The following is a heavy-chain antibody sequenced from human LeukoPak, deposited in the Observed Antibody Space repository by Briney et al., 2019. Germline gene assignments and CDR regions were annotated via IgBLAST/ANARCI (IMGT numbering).Heavy chain of an antibody. CDR2: ITSSSSYI. J-gene: IGHJ4*02. D-gene: IGHD3-16*01. CDR1: GFTFSSYS. V-gene: IGHV3-21*04. Sequence: GGSLRLSCAASGFTFSSYSMNWVRQAPGKGLEWASSITSSSSYIYYADSVKGRFTISRDNSKNTLYLQMNSLRAEDTAVYYCANSDFGGQYYFDYWGQGTLVTVSS. CDR3: ANSDFGGQYYFDY.